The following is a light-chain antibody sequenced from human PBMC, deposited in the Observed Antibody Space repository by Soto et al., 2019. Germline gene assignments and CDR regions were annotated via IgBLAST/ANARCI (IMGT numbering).Light chain of an antibody. CDR2: GAS. CDR3: QKYDKWPWT. V-gene: IGKV3-15*01. Sequence: EIMMRQSPATLPVSPGQRFTLSCRASQSVGSNLAWYQQTPGQAPRLLIYGASTRATDVPARFSGSGSGTEFTLTISSLQSEDFAVYYCQKYDKWPWTFGQGTKVDIK. CDR1: QSVGSN. J-gene: IGKJ1*01.